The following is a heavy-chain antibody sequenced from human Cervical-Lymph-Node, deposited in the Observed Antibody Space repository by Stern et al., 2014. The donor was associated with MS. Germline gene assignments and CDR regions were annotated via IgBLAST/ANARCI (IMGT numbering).Heavy chain of an antibody. V-gene: IGHV1-69*01. Sequence: VQLVESGAEVKKPGSSVKVSCKASGGTFSSYAISWVRQAPGQGLEWMGWIIPIFGTANYAQKFQGRVTITADESTSTAYMELSSLRSEDTAVYYCATGEMATKSYYYYGMDVWGQGTTVTVSS. J-gene: IGHJ6*02. CDR2: IIPIFGTA. D-gene: IGHD5-24*01. CDR3: ATGEMATKSYYYYGMDV. CDR1: GGTFSSYA.